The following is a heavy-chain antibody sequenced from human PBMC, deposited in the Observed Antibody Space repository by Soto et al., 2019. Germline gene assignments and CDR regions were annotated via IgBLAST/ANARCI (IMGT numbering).Heavy chain of an antibody. Sequence: SVKVSCKASGGTFSSYAISWVRQAPGQGLEWMGGIIPIFGTADYAQKFQGRVTITADESTSTAYMELSSMRSEDTAVYYCASLIAAAGPPHSPRYYYGVDVWGQ. D-gene: IGHD6-13*01. CDR2: IIPIFGTA. CDR3: ASLIAAAGPPHSPRYYYGVDV. J-gene: IGHJ6*02. CDR1: GGTFSSYA. V-gene: IGHV1-69*13.